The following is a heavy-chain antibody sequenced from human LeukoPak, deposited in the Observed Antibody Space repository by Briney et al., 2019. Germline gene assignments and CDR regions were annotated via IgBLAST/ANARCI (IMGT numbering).Heavy chain of an antibody. CDR3: ARISGYSYVPYYFDY. CDR2: IYSGGST. CDR1: GFTVSSNY. D-gene: IGHD5-18*01. Sequence: GGSLRLSCAASGFTVSSNYMSWVRQAPGKGLEWVSVIYSGGSTYYADSVKGRFTISRDNSKNTLYLQVNSLRAEDTAVYYFARISGYSYVPYYFDYWGQGTLVTVSS. J-gene: IGHJ4*02. V-gene: IGHV3-66*02.